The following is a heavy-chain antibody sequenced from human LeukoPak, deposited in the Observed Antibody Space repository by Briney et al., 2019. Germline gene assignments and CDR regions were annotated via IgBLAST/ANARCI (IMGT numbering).Heavy chain of an antibody. J-gene: IGHJ4*02. CDR2: ISDSDTST. Sequence: PGRSLRPSCAASGFTLRTWVRQTPGKGLEWVSIISDSDTSTYYADSVKGRFTISRDYSKNTLYLQMSSLRAEDTAVYYCAKAYYGGPLYGSGSNDYWGQGTLVTVSS. D-gene: IGHD3-10*01. CDR3: AKAYYGGPLYGSGSNDY. V-gene: IGHV3-23*01. CDR1: GFTLRT.